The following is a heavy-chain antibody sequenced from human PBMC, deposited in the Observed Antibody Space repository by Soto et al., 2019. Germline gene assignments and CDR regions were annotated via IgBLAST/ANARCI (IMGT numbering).Heavy chain of an antibody. J-gene: IGHJ3*02. CDR1: GGSVISSSW. Sequence: HLQESGPGLVKPSGTLSLTCGVSGGSVISSSWWTWVRQSPGKGLEWIGEIYHAGSPNYNPSFQSRISISLDKSKNSFSLMLTSVSAADTAIYYCARGSSFRGDFDIWGQGTTVTVSS. V-gene: IGHV4-4*02. CDR2: IYHAGSP. CDR3: ARGSSFRGDFDI. D-gene: IGHD2-21*01.